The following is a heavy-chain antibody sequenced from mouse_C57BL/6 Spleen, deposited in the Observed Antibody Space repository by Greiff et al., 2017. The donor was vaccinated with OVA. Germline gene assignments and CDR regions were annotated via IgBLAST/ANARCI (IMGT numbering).Heavy chain of an antibody. J-gene: IGHJ1*03. D-gene: IGHD4-1*02. Sequence: QVQLKESGAELVKPGASVKLSCKASGYTFTEYTIHWVKQRSGQGLEWIGWFYPGSGSIKYNEKFKDKATLTADKSSSTVYMELSRLTSEDSAFYFCARHEVTTGTVLLGYFDVWGTGTTVTVSS. CDR2: FYPGSGSI. V-gene: IGHV1-62-2*01. CDR3: ARHEVTTGTVLLGYFDV. CDR1: GYTFTEYT.